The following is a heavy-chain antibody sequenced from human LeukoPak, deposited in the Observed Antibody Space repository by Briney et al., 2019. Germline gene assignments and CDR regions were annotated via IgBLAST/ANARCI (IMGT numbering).Heavy chain of an antibody. D-gene: IGHD6-6*01. CDR3: ANLQYSSSSEAFDI. CDR1: GFTFSNYA. V-gene: IGHV3-23*01. J-gene: IGHJ3*02. CDR2: IRSGGST. Sequence: PGGSLTLSCAASGFTFSNYAMNWVSQAPGKGLEWVSTIRSGGSTYYVDSVKGRFTISRDNSKNTLSLQMHSLRAEDTAVYYCANLQYSSSSEAFDIWGQGTMVTVSS.